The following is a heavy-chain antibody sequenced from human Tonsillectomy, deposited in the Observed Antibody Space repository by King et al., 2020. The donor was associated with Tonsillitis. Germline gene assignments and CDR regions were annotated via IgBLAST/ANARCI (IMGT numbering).Heavy chain of an antibody. CDR3: ARDPNDEYYFDY. CDR2: ISYDGSNK. D-gene: IGHD1-1*01. J-gene: IGHJ4*02. V-gene: IGHV3-30*04. Sequence: VQLVESGGGVVQPGRSLRLSCAASGFTFSSYAMHWVRLAPGKGLEWVAVISYDGSNKYYADSVKGRFTISRDNSKNTLYLQMNSLRAEDTAVYYCARDPNDEYYFDYWGQGTLVTVSS. CDR1: GFTFSSYA.